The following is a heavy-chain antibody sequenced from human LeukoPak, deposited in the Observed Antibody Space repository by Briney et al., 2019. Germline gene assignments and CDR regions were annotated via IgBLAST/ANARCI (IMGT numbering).Heavy chain of an antibody. CDR2: IYYSGST. D-gene: IGHD6-19*01. Sequence: SETLSLTCTASGGSISSYYWSWIRQPPGKGLEWIGYIYYSGSTNYNPSLKSRVTISVDTSKNQFSLKLSSVTAADTAVYYCARGGQWLVGWFDPWGQGTLVTVSS. CDR3: ARGGQWLVGWFDP. J-gene: IGHJ5*02. V-gene: IGHV4-59*01. CDR1: GGSISSYY.